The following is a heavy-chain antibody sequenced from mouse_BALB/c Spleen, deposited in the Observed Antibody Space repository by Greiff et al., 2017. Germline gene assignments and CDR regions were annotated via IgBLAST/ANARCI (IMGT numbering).Heavy chain of an antibody. D-gene: IGHD3-1*01. CDR1: GFSLTSYG. CDR3: ARDLGAGNGY. Sequence: VQGVESGPGLVAPSQSLSITCTVSGFSLTSYGVHWVRQPPGKGLEWLGVIWAGGSSNYNSALMSRLSISKDNSKSQFFLKMNSLQTDDTAMYYCARDLGAGNGYWGQGTTLTVSS. CDR2: IWAGGSS. J-gene: IGHJ2*01. V-gene: IGHV2-9*02.